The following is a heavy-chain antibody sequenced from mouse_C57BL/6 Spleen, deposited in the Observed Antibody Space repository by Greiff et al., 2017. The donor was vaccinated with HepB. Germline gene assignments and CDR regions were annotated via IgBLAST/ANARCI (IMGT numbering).Heavy chain of an antibody. CDR3: ARRGRDGLLRY. J-gene: IGHJ2*01. Sequence: QVQLQQSGAELVKPGASVKISCKASGYAFSSYWMNWVQQRPGKGLEWIGQIYPGDGDTNYNGKFKGQATLTADKSSSTAYMQLSSLTSEDSAVYFCARRGRDGLLRYWGQGTTLTVSS. CDR1: GYAFSSYW. D-gene: IGHD2-3*01. V-gene: IGHV1-80*01. CDR2: IYPGDGDT.